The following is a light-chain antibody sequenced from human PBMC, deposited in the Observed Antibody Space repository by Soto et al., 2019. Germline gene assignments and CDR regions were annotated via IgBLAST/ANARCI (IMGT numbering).Light chain of an antibody. V-gene: IGKV3-20*01. Sequence: EIVLTQSPGTLSLSPGERATLSCRASQSVSSSYLAWYQQKPRQAPRLLIYGTSSRATGIPDRFSGSGSGTDFTLTISRLEPEDFAVYYCQQYGRSPLVTFGQGTRLEIK. J-gene: IGKJ5*01. CDR2: GTS. CDR1: QSVSSSY. CDR3: QQYGRSPLVT.